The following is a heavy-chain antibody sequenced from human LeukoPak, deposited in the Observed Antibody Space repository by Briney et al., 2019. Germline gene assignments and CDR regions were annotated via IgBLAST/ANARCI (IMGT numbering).Heavy chain of an antibody. D-gene: IGHD3-22*01. CDR1: GSSISSFY. J-gene: IGHJ6*02. CDR2: IYYSGST. V-gene: IGHV4-59*01. Sequence: SETLSLTCTVSGSSISSFYWSWIRQPPGKGLEWIGYIYYSGSTNYNPSLKSRVTISVDTSKNQFSLKLSSVTAADTAVYYCARALPGGGYYYYYYYGMNVWGQGTTVTVSS. CDR3: ARALPGGGYYYYYYYGMNV.